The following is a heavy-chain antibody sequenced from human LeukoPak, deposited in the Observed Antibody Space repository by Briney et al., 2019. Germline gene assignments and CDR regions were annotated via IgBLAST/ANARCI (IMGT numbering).Heavy chain of an antibody. D-gene: IGHD3-22*01. CDR2: ISWNSGSI. CDR1: GLTLDDYA. J-gene: IGHJ4*02. Sequence: PGRSPRLSCAASGLTLDDYAMHWVRQAPGKGLEWVSGISWNSGSIGYADSVKGRFTISRDNAKNSLYLQMNSLRAEDTAFYYCAKDWSYDSSGADYWGQGTLVTVSS. V-gene: IGHV3-9*01. CDR3: AKDWSYDSSGADY.